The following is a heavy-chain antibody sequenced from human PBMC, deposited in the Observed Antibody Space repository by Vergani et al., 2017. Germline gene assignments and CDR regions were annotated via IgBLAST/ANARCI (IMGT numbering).Heavy chain of an antibody. J-gene: IGHJ4*02. CDR2: ISARYPST. CDR3: ARDMSLWY. D-gene: IGHD3/OR15-3a*01. V-gene: IGHV3-23*01. Sequence: EVQLLESGGGLVQPGGSLRLTCAASEFTFSNYAMNWVRQAPGKGLEWVSAISARYPSTYYADSVKGRFTISRDNAKNSLYLQMNSLRAEDTAVYYCARDMSLWYWGQGTLVTVSS. CDR1: EFTFSNYA.